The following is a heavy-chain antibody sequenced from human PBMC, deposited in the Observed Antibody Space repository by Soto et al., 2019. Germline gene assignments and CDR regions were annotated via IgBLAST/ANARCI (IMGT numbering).Heavy chain of an antibody. CDR2: LSSDGFGA. V-gene: IGHV3-74*03. CDR1: GFSLSPYW. Sequence: GGSLRLSCAASGFSLSPYWMHWVRQVPGRGLEWVARLSSDGFGAAYADSVKGRFFISRDIARNTLSLQMNSLRADDAAVYYCARDLGGPDYWGRGTSVTVSS. CDR3: ARDLGGPDY. D-gene: IGHD3-16*01. J-gene: IGHJ4*02.